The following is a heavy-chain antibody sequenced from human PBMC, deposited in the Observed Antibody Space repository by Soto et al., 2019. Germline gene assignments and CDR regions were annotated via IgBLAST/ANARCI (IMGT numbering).Heavy chain of an antibody. V-gene: IGHV1-3*01. D-gene: IGHD2-2*01. CDR2: INPGNGDT. Sequence: QVQLVQSGTEVKKPGASVKVSCKTSGYSFTKYGLHWVRQAPGQRLEWMGWINPGNGDTKYSQKFPGRVTITRDTSATTAYMELSSLRSEDSAVFYCARTDCSSTSCYTYYYYGMDVWGQGTTVTVSS. J-gene: IGHJ6*02. CDR1: GYSFTKYG. CDR3: ARTDCSSTSCYTYYYYGMDV.